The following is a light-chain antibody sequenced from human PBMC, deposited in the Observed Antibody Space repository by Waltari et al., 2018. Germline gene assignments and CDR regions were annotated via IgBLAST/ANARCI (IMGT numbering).Light chain of an antibody. CDR3: QQYYSIPIT. V-gene: IGKV4-1*01. CDR2: WAS. J-gene: IGKJ5*01. CDR1: QSVLYSSKNKSY. Sequence: DIVMTQSPDSLAVSLGERSPITCNSSQSVLYSSKNKSYLAWYQQKPGQPPKLLIYWASTRESGVPDRFSGSGSGTDFTLTISSLQAEDVAVYYCQQYYSIPITFGQGTRLEIK.